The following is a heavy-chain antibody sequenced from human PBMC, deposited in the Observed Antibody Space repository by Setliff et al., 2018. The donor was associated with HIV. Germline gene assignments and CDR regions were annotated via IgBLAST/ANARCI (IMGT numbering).Heavy chain of an antibody. CDR2: IFYSGFT. V-gene: IGHV4-39*01. D-gene: IGHD3-22*01. CDR3: ARHWDYDRSSCYFRAFDI. CDR1: GDSISTNSPY. J-gene: IGHJ3*02. Sequence: SETLSLTCTVSGDSISTNSPYWAWIRQPPGKGLEWIGTIFYSGFTYYNPSLKSRVSIAVDTSKNQISLRLSSVTVADTAVYYCARHWDYDRSSCYFRAFDIWGQGTMVTVSS.